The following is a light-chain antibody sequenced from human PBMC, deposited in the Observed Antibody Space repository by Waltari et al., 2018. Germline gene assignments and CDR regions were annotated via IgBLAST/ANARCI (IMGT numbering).Light chain of an antibody. CDR1: QSLLYSSNNRKY. Sequence: DIVMTQSPDSLAVSLGERATINCKSSQSLLYSSNNRKYLAWYQQKPGQPPKLLIHWASTLDSGVPDRFSGSGSGTDFTLTISSLQAEDVAIYYCQQYYSAPYTFGRGTKLEIK. J-gene: IGKJ2*01. V-gene: IGKV4-1*01. CDR3: QQYYSAPYT. CDR2: WAS.